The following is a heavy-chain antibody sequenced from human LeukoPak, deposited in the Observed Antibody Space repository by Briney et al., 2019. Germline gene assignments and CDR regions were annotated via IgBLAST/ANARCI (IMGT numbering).Heavy chain of an antibody. V-gene: IGHV3-21*01. D-gene: IGHD1-1*01. CDR1: GFTFSSYS. CDR3: ARVAKERVGGVYYFDY. Sequence: GGSLRLSCAASGFTFSSYSMNWVRQAPGKGLEWVSSISSSSSYIYYADSVKGRFTISRENAKNSLYLQMNSLRAGDTAVYYCARVAKERVGGVYYFDYWGQGTLVTVSS. J-gene: IGHJ4*02. CDR2: ISSSSSYI.